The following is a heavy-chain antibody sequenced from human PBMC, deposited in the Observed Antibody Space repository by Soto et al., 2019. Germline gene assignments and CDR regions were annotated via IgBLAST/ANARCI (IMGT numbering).Heavy chain of an antibody. J-gene: IGHJ3*02. CDR3: ATAIADDAFDI. V-gene: IGHV1-3*01. Sequence: GASVKVSCKASAYTFTSYAMHWVRQDPGQSLEWMGWINAGNGNTKYSQKFQGRVTITRDTSASTAYMELSSLRFEDTAVYFCATAIADDAFDIWGRGTMVTVSS. CDR2: INAGNGNT. D-gene: IGHD2-2*01. CDR1: AYTFTSYA.